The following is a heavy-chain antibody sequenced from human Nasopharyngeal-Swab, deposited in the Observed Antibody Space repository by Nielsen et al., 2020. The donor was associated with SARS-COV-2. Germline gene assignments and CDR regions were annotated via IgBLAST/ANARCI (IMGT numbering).Heavy chain of an antibody. V-gene: IGHV3-21*01. Sequence: GGSLRLSCAASGFTFNNYSFNWVRQAPGKGLEWVSSISSSSSYIYYADSVKGRLTISRDNAKNSLYLQMNSLRAEDTAVYYCARDGLDYDFWSAYFMDVWGQGTTVTVSS. CDR2: ISSSSSYI. J-gene: IGHJ6*02. CDR3: ARDGLDYDFWSAYFMDV. D-gene: IGHD3-3*01. CDR1: GFTFNNYS.